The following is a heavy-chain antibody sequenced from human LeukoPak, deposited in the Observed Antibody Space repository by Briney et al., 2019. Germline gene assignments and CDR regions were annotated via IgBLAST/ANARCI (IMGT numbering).Heavy chain of an antibody. CDR2: IYYSGST. V-gene: IGHV4-61*01. CDR1: GGSFSSGSYY. Sequence: SETLSLTCTVSGGSFSSGSYYWSWIRQPPGKRLEWIGYIYYSGSTNYNPSLKSRVTISVDTSKNQFSLRLSSVTAADTAVYYCARDGPYYDYVWGSYYAFDIWGQGTMVTVSS. J-gene: IGHJ3*02. CDR3: ARDGPYYDYVWGSYYAFDI. D-gene: IGHD3-16*01.